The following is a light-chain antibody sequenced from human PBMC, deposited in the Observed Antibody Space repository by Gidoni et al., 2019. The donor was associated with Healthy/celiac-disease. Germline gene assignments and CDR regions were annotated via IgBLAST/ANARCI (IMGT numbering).Light chain of an antibody. J-gene: IGKJ2*01. V-gene: IGKV1-5*01. CDR1: QSISSW. CDR2: DAS. CDR3: QQYNSYSYT. Sequence: DIQMTQSPSTLSASVGDRVTITCRASQSISSWLAWYQQKPGKAPQLLIYDASSWESGVPSRFSGSGSGTEFTLTISSLQPDDFATYYCQQYNSYSYTFGQGTKLEIK.